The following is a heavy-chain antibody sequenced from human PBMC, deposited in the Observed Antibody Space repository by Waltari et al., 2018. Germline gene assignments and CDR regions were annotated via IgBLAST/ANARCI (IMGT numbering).Heavy chain of an antibody. D-gene: IGHD3-10*01. Sequence: QVHLVESGGGVVQPGRSLRLSCPAFGFTFRSSGMHWVRQAPGKGLEWVAVIWYDVSNKHYADSVKGRFTISRDNSKNTLYLQMNSLRAEDTAVYYCARNDYNGNSFDYWGQGTLVTVSS. V-gene: IGHV3-33*08. CDR3: ARNDYNGNSFDY. CDR2: IWYDVSNK. CDR1: GFTFRSSG. J-gene: IGHJ4*02.